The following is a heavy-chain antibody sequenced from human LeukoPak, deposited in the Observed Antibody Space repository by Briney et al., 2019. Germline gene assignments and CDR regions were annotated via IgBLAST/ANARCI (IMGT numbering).Heavy chain of an antibody. CDR1: GYTLTELS. Sequence: GAAVKVSCKVSGYTLTELSMHWVRQSPGKGLEWMGGFDPEDGATIYTQKFQGRVTMTEDTSTDTAYMELSSLRSEDTAVYYCATVVLYSGYYFDYWGQGTLVTVSS. J-gene: IGHJ4*02. CDR2: FDPEDGAT. D-gene: IGHD5-12*01. V-gene: IGHV1-24*01. CDR3: ATVVLYSGYYFDY.